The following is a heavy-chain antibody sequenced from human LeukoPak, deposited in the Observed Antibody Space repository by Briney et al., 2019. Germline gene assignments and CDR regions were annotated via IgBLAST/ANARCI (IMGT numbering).Heavy chain of an antibody. V-gene: IGHV1-2*02. Sequence: ASVKVSCKASGYTFTGYYMHWVRQAPGQGLEWMGWINPNSGGTNYAQKFQGRVTMTRDTSISTAYMKLSRLRSDDTAVYYCATRGPYYYDSSGYYEDWGQGTLVTVSS. CDR3: ATRGPYYYDSSGYYED. CDR1: GYTFTGYY. J-gene: IGHJ4*02. CDR2: INPNSGGT. D-gene: IGHD3-22*01.